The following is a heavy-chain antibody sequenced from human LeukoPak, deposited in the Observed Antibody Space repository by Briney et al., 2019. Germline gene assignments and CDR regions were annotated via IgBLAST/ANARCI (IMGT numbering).Heavy chain of an antibody. CDR3: AKDYPMASGSPATPSFFDY. V-gene: IGHV3-23*01. D-gene: IGHD3-10*01. J-gene: IGHJ4*02. CDR1: GLTFSTFA. CDR2: IETSRGGT. Sequence: PGGSLRLSCAASGLTFSTFAMSWVRQAPGKGLELVSGIETSRGGTFYADSVKGRFTISRDNSKNTLYLQMSSLRAEDTAIYYCAKDYPMASGSPATPSFFDYWGQGILVTVSS.